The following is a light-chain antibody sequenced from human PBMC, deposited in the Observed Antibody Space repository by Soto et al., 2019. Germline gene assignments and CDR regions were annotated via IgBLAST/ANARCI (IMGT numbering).Light chain of an antibody. V-gene: IGLV2-14*01. CDR2: DVS. CDR3: SSYTSSSTTRV. Sequence: QSALTQPASVSRSPGQSITISCTGTSSDVGGYNYVSWYQQHPGKAPKLMIYDVSNRPSGVSNRFSGSKSGNTASLTISGLQAEDEADYYCSSYTSSSTTRVFGGGTKLTVL. CDR1: SSDVGGYNY. J-gene: IGLJ2*01.